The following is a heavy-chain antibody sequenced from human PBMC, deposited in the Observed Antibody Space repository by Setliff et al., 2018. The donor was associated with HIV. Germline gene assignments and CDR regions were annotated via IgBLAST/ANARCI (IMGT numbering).Heavy chain of an antibody. D-gene: IGHD6-13*01. Sequence: PSETLSLTCAVYGGSFSGYYWSWIRQPPGKGLEWIGEINHSGSTNYNPSLKSRVTVSVDTSKNQFSLKLSSVTAADTAVYYCARDRTHSKVPRPYYYMDVWGKGTTVTVSS. J-gene: IGHJ6*03. CDR2: INHSGST. CDR1: GGSFSGYY. V-gene: IGHV4-34*01. CDR3: ARDRTHSKVPRPYYYMDV.